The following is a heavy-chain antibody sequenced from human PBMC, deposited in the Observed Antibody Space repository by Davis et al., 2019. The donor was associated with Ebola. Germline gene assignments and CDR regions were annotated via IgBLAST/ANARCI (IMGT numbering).Heavy chain of an antibody. Sequence: ASVKVSCKASGYTFTSYYMHWVRQAPGQGLEWMGIINPSGGSTSYAQKFQGRVTMTRDTSTSTVYMELSSLRSEDTAVYYCATESREVDAFDVWGQGTMVTVSS. CDR3: ATESREVDAFDV. D-gene: IGHD6-6*01. CDR1: GYTFTSYY. V-gene: IGHV1-46*01. CDR2: INPSGGST. J-gene: IGHJ3*01.